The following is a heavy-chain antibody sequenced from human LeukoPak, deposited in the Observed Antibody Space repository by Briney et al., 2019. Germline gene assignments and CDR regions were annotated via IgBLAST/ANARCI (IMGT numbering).Heavy chain of an antibody. CDR3: VRDRDGHNGGDY. D-gene: IGHD5-24*01. Sequence: ASVKISCKASGYTFTSYGISWVRQAPGQGLEWMGWISAFSGNTNYAQNLQGRVTLTTDTSTSTAYMELRSLRSDDTAVYYCVRDRDGHNGGDYWGRGTLVTVSS. J-gene: IGHJ4*02. CDR1: GYTFTSYG. CDR2: ISAFSGNT. V-gene: IGHV1-18*01.